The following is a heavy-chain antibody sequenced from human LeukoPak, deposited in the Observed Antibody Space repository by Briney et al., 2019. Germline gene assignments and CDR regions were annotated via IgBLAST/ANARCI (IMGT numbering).Heavy chain of an antibody. Sequence: GRSLRLSCAASGFTFSSYAMHWVRQAPGKGLEWVAVISYDGSNKYYADSVKGRFTISRDNSKNTLYLQMNSLRAEDTAVYYCAREGAGYSYGDYYYGMDVWGQGTTVTVSS. CDR2: ISYDGSNK. J-gene: IGHJ6*02. CDR3: AREGAGYSYGDYYYGMDV. V-gene: IGHV3-30*04. D-gene: IGHD5-18*01. CDR1: GFTFSSYA.